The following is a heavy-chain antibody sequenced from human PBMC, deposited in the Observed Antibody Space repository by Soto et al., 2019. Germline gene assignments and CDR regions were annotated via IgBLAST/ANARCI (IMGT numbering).Heavy chain of an antibody. Sequence: EVQLLESGGGLVQPGGSLRLSCAASGFTFGSSGMSWVRQAPGKGLEWISGLSGSGGSTYYADSVKGRFTISRDTSKSTLYLQMHSLRVEDTAVYYCANDSGYDHTDWGQGTPVTISS. CDR1: GFTFGSSG. V-gene: IGHV3-23*01. D-gene: IGHD5-12*01. CDR2: LSGSGGST. J-gene: IGHJ4*02. CDR3: ANDSGYDHTD.